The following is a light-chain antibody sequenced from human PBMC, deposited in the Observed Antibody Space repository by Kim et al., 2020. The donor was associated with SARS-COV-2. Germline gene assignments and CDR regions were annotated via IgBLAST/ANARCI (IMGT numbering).Light chain of an antibody. CDR2: AAS. CDR1: QAISNY. V-gene: IGKV1-27*01. CDR3: QNYNTSPWT. J-gene: IGKJ1*01. Sequence: DIQMTQSPSSLFASVGDRVTITCRASQAISNYLAWYQQKPGKVPKLLIYAASTLQSGVPSRFSGSGSGTDFTLTISSLQPEDVATYFCQNYNTSPWTFGQGTKVEIK.